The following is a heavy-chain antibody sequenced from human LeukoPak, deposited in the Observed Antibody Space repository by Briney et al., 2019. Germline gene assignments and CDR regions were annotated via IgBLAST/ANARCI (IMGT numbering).Heavy chain of an antibody. V-gene: IGHV3-23*01. CDR2: ISGGDGST. D-gene: IGHD6-13*01. CDR1: GFTFARHA. Sequence: GGSLRLSCAGSGFTFARHALTWVRQAPGMGLEWVSTISGGDGSTHYADSVKGRFTISRDNSKDTVFLQMNNLRAEDTAIYYCAREGGSCTSNSCSDYFDYWGQGTLVTVSP. J-gene: IGHJ4*02. CDR3: AREGGSCTSNSCSDYFDY.